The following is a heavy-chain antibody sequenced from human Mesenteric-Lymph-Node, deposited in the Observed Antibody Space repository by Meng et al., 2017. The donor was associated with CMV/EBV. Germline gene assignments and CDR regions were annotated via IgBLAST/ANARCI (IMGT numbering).Heavy chain of an antibody. CDR3: ARISGSHDAFDI. Sequence: GESLKISCAASGLTFSSNTMHWVRQAPGKGLEWLAVISYDGGDQSYTDSVRGRSTISRDNSRNTLYLQMNSLRAEDTAVYYCARISGSHDAFDIWGQGTMVTVSS. V-gene: IGHV3-30-3*01. CDR2: ISYDGGDQ. D-gene: IGHD1-26*01. CDR1: GLTFSSNT. J-gene: IGHJ3*02.